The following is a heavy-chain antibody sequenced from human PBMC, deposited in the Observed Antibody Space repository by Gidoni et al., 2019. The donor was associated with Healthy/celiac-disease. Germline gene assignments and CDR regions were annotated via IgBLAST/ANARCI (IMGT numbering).Heavy chain of an antibody. CDR1: GGSISSGGYS. CDR3: ARADSSSPGDAFDI. J-gene: IGHJ3*02. V-gene: IGHV4-30-2*01. Sequence: QLQLQESGSGLVKPSQTLSLTCAVSGGSISSGGYSWSWIRQPPGKGLEWIGYIYHSGSTYYNPSLKSRVTISVDRSKNQFSLKLSSVTAADTAVYYCARADSSSPGDAFDIWGQGTMVTVSS. D-gene: IGHD6-6*01. CDR2: IYHSGST.